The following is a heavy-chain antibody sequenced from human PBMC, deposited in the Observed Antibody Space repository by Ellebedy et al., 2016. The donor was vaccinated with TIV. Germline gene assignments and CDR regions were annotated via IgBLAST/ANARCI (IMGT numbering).Heavy chain of an antibody. CDR2: INACNGDT. D-gene: IGHD3-3*01. CDR1: GYTFTTYA. CDR3: ARGLSRTWMEGFY. Sequence: AASVKVSCKASGYTFTTYAMHWVRQAPGQRLEWLGWINACNGDTKYSQKFQGRVTITRDTSASTDYMELSSMRSEDTAVYYCARGLSRTWMEGFYWGQGTLVTVSS. V-gene: IGHV1-3*01. J-gene: IGHJ4*02.